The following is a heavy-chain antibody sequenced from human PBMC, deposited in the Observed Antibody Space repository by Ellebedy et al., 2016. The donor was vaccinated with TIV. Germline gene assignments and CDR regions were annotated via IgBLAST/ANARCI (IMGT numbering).Heavy chain of an antibody. CDR1: GFTFSSYG. V-gene: IGHV3-33*03. D-gene: IGHD2-15*01. J-gene: IGHJ3*02. CDR3: AKEDGVADGAFET. CDR2: IWYDGSNK. Sequence: PGGSLRLSCAASGFTFSSYGMHWVRQAPGKGLEWVAVIWYDGSNKYYADSVKGRFTISRDNAKQTLYLHMTSLRAGDTAVYYCAKEDGVADGAFETWGQGTMVTVSS.